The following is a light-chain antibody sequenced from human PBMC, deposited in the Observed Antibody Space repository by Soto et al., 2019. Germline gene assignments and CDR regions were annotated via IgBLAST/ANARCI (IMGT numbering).Light chain of an antibody. CDR2: GAS. V-gene: IGKV3-20*01. Sequence: TQSPGTLSLSLVERATLSCRASQSVSSSYLAWYQQKPGQAPRLLIYGASSRATGIPDRFSGSGSGTDFTLTISRLEPEDFAVYYCQQYGSSPSITFGQGTRLEIK. CDR3: QQYGSSPSIT. J-gene: IGKJ5*01. CDR1: QSVSSSY.